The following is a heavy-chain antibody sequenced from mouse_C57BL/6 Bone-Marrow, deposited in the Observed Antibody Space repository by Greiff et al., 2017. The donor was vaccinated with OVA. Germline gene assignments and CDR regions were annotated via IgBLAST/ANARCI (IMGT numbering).Heavy chain of an antibody. Sequence: VQLQQSVAELVRPGASVKLSCTASGFNIQNTYMHWVKQRPEQGLEWIGRIDPANDNTKYAPKFQGKATLPADTSSNTAYLQLSTLSSEDTAVYCCARGNFGSSFYAMDYWGQGTSVTVSS. V-gene: IGHV14-3*01. D-gene: IGHD1-1*01. CDR1: GFNIQNTY. J-gene: IGHJ4*01. CDR2: IDPANDNT. CDR3: ARGNFGSSFYAMDY.